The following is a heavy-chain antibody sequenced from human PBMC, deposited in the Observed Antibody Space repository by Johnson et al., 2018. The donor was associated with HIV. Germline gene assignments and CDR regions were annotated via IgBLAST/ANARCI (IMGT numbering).Heavy chain of an antibody. V-gene: IGHV3-30*02. CDR1: GFTFSSYG. CDR3: ARVRYYDILTGPDAFDI. J-gene: IGHJ3*02. CDR2: IRYDGNNK. Sequence: QVQLVESGGGVVQPGGSLRLSCEASGFTFSSYGMHWVRQAPGKGLEWVGFIRYDGNNKYYADSVKGRFTISRDNSKNTLYLQMNSLRAEDTAVYYCARVRYYDILTGPDAFDIWGQGTMVTVSS. D-gene: IGHD3-9*01.